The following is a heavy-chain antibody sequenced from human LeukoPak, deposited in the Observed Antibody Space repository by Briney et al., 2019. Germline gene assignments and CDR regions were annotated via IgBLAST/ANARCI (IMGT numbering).Heavy chain of an antibody. CDR1: GFTFDDYA. D-gene: IGHD5-18*01. CDR3: AKDFGYGYGSYYFDY. Sequence: GGSLRLSCAASGFTFDDYAMHWVRQAPGKGLEWVSGISWNSGSIGYADSVKGRFTISRDNAKNSLYLQMNSLRAEDTALYYCAKDFGYGYGSYYFDYWGQGTLVTVSS. J-gene: IGHJ4*02. V-gene: IGHV3-9*01. CDR2: ISWNSGSI.